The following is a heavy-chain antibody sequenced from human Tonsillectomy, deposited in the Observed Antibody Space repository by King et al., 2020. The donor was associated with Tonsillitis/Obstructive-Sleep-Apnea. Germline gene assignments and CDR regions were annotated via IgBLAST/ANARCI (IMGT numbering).Heavy chain of an antibody. CDR1: GFTFSSYW. J-gene: IGHJ4*02. V-gene: IGHV3-74*01. D-gene: IGHD4-17*01. Sequence: EVQLVESGGGLVQPGGSLRLSCAASGFTFSSYWMHWVRQAPGKGLVWVSLINSDGSSTSYADSVKGRFTISRDNAKNTLYLQMNSLRAEETAVYYCARVSYGDYVPPHYWGQGTLVTVPS. CDR3: ARVSYGDYVPPHY. CDR2: INSDGSST.